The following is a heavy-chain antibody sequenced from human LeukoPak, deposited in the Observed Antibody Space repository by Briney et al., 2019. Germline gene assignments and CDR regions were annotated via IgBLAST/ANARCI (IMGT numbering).Heavy chain of an antibody. CDR1: GFTFSDYY. D-gene: IGHD3-10*01. Sequence: GGSLRLSCAASGFTFSDYYMSWVRQAPGKGLEWVANIKQDGSEKYYVDSVKGRFTISRDNAKNSLYLQMNSLRAEDTAVYYCARSYLKMASASWGQGTLVTVSS. V-gene: IGHV3-7*01. CDR2: IKQDGSEK. CDR3: ARSYLKMASAS. J-gene: IGHJ5*02.